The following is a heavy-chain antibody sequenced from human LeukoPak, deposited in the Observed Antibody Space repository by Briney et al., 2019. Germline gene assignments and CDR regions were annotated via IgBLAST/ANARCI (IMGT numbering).Heavy chain of an antibody. J-gene: IGHJ4*02. Sequence: PGGSLRLSCAASGFTFSNYAMSWVRQAPGKGLEWVSTISGSGGSTYYADSVKGRFTISRDNSKNTLYLQMNSLRAEDTAVYYCAKGVVVVPAATLFDYWGQGTLVTVSS. CDR3: AKGVVVVPAATLFDY. CDR1: GFTFSNYA. D-gene: IGHD2-2*01. CDR2: ISGSGGST. V-gene: IGHV3-23*01.